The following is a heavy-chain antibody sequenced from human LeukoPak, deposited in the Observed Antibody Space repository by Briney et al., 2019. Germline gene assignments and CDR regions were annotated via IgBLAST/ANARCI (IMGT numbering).Heavy chain of an antibody. J-gene: IGHJ6*02. CDR3: ATWAFYHNLDV. Sequence: QSGGSLRLSCAASGFTFSSYAMHWVRQAPGKGLEWVAVISYDGSNKYYADSVKGRFTTSRDNSKNSLYLQMNSLTSEDTALYYCATWAFYHNLDVWGQGTTVIVSS. CDR1: GFTFSSYA. CDR2: ISYDGSNK. V-gene: IGHV3-30*04. D-gene: IGHD2/OR15-2a*01.